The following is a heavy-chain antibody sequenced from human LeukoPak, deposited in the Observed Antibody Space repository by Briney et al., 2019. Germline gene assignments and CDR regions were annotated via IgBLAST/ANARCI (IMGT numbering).Heavy chain of an antibody. Sequence: GESLKISCKGSGYSFTSYWIGWVRQMPGKGLEWMGIINPDDSDTRYSPSFEGQVIISVDKSISTAYLQWSSLKASDTATYYCARHGHCTNGVCYSNYYSYMDVWGKGTTVTVSS. CDR1: GYSFTSYW. CDR3: ARHGHCTNGVCYSNYYSYMDV. J-gene: IGHJ6*03. V-gene: IGHV5-51*01. D-gene: IGHD2-8*01. CDR2: INPDDSDT.